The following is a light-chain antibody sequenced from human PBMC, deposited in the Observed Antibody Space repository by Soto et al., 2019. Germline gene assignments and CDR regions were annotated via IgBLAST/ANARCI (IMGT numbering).Light chain of an antibody. CDR1: QSVSSNY. J-gene: IGKJ2*01. V-gene: IGKV3-20*01. CDR3: QQYGSSRYT. CDR2: DTS. Sequence: ENVLTQSPGTLSLSPGEGASLSCRASQSVSSNYLAWYQQKPGQAPRLLIYDTSRRATGIPDRFSRSGSGTDFTLTIIRLEPEDFSVYYCQQYGSSRYTFGQGTKVEIK.